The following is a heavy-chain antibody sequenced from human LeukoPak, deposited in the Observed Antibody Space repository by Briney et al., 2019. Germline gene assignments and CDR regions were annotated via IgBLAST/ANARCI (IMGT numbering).Heavy chain of an antibody. CDR3: ARGFRDTAMFLDY. J-gene: IGHJ4*02. V-gene: IGHV3-48*03. Sequence: GGSPRLSCAASGFTFSGYEMNWVRQAPGKGLEWISAISGSSSNVYYAASVRGRFTISRDNAENSLYLQLNTMRAEDTAVYYCARGFRDTAMFLDYWGQGTLVTVSS. D-gene: IGHD5-18*01. CDR2: ISGSSSNV. CDR1: GFTFSGYE.